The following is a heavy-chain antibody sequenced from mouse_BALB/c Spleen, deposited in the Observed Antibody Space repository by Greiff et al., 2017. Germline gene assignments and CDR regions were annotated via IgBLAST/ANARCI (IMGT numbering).Heavy chain of an antibody. D-gene: IGHD2-1*01. CDR2: IWAGGST. V-gene: IGHV2-9*02. J-gene: IGHJ4*01. Sequence: VQRVESGPGLVAPSQSLSITCTVSGFSLTSYGVHWVRQPPGKGLEWLGVIWAGGSTNYNSALMSRLSISKDNSKSQVFLKMNSLQTDDTAMYYCARDSYYGNFYAMDYWGQGTSVTVSS. CDR3: ARDSYYGNFYAMDY. CDR1: GFSLTSYG.